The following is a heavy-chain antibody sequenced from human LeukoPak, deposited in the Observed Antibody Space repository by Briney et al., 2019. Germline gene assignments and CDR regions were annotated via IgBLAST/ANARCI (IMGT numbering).Heavy chain of an antibody. Sequence: SETLSLTCTVSGGSISSSSYYWGWIRQPPGKGLEWIGSIYYSGSTYYNPSLKSRVTIAVDTSKNQFSLKLSSVTAADTAVYYWAKTYGGSSRHYYYMAVWAKGT. CDR3: AKTYGGSSRHYYYMAV. D-gene: IGHD6-25*01. CDR2: IYYSGST. V-gene: IGHV4-39*07. J-gene: IGHJ6*03. CDR1: GGSISSSSYY.